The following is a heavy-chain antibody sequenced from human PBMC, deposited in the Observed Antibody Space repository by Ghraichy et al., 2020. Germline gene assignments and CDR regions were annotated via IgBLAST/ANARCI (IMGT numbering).Heavy chain of an antibody. CDR3: ARERFTGGNSPKDH. D-gene: IGHD2-8*02. CDR1: GYTFSNNG. V-gene: IGHV1-18*01. Sequence: ASVKVSCKASGYTFSNNGISWVRQAPGQGLEWMGRISAYTGNTNYAQAFQGRVTLTTDTSTTTAYMELRSLTSDDTAVYYCARERFTGGNSPKDHWGRGTRVTVSS. J-gene: IGHJ4*02. CDR2: ISAYTGNT.